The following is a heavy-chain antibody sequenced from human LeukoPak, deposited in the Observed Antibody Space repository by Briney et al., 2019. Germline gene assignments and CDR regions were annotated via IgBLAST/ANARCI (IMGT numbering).Heavy chain of an antibody. D-gene: IGHD3-22*01. V-gene: IGHV3-48*03. J-gene: IGHJ4*02. CDR1: GFTFSSYA. CDR2: ISSSGSTI. CDR3: AGKAWLSNDY. Sequence: GGSLRLSCAASGFTFSSYAMNWVRQAPGKGLEWVSYISSSGSTIYYADSVKGQFTISRDNAKNSLYLQMNSLRAEDTAVYYCAGKAWLSNDYWGQGTLVTVSS.